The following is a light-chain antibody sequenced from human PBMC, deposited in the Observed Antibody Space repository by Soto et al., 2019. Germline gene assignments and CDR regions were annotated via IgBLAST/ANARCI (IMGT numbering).Light chain of an antibody. CDR2: DAS. V-gene: IGKV1-33*01. J-gene: IGKJ1*01. Sequence: EIKMTQSAASLSASVGDRVTITCQASQDISNYLNWYQQKPGKAPKLLIYDASNLETGVPSRFSGSGSGTDFTLTISSLQPEDFATYYCQQTYTPPRTFGQGTKVDI. CDR1: QDISNY. CDR3: QQTYTPPRT.